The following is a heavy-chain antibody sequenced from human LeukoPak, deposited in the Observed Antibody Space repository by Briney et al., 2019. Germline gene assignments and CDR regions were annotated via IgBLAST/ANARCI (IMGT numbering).Heavy chain of an antibody. CDR3: ARGHYDVLAASYKWTPDY. V-gene: IGHV3-21*01. CDR2: ITSGGNYI. J-gene: IGHJ4*02. CDR1: GFTFNTFN. D-gene: IGHD3-9*01. Sequence: PGGALRLSCAASGFTFNTFNMNWVRQAPGKGLEGVSSITSGGNYIYYADSVNGSSTPYRDNVNNSLSLQLNSLRVEDTAVYYCARGHYDVLAASYKWTPDYWGQGTLVTVSS.